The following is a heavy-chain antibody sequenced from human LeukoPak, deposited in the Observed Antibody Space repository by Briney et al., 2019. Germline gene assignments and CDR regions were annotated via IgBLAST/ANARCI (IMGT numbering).Heavy chain of an antibody. CDR2: IYYSGST. CDR3: ARAEYYGGNPGEPDY. CDR1: GGSISSGDYY. Sequence: SQTLSLTCTVSGGSISSGDYYWSWIRQPPGKGLEWIGYIYYSGSTYYNPSLKSRVTISVDPSKNQFSLKLSSVTAADTAVYYCARAEYYGGNPGEPDYWGQGTLVTVSS. D-gene: IGHD4-23*01. J-gene: IGHJ4*02. V-gene: IGHV4-30-4*01.